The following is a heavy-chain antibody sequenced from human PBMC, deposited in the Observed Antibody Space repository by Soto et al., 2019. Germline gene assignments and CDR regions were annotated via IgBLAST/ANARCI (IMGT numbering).Heavy chain of an antibody. Sequence: QLQLVESGGGVVQPGRSLRLSCAASGFTFSSYAMHWVRQAPGKGLEWVAVISYDGSNKYYADSVKGRFTISRDKSKNALYLQMNSVRAEDTAVYYCARDVIWGMDVWGQGTTITFSS. CDR1: GFTFSSYA. CDR3: ARDVIWGMDV. D-gene: IGHD3-10*01. J-gene: IGHJ6*01. V-gene: IGHV3-30-3*01. CDR2: ISYDGSNK.